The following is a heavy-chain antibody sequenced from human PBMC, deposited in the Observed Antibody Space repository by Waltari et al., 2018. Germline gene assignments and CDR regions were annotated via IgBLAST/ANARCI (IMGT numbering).Heavy chain of an antibody. CDR3: ARDGVLGYGSGSYSPASYYYYGMDV. CDR2: ISSSFNYI. J-gene: IGHJ6*02. D-gene: IGHD3-10*01. V-gene: IGHV3-21*02. CDR1: GFTFSHYN. Sequence: EVQLVESGGGLVKPGGSLRLSCAASGFTFSHYNMNWVRQAPGKGLGWVSSISSSFNYIDYADSVEGRFTISRDNAKDSLSLQMNSLRAEDTAVYYCARDGVLGYGSGSYSPASYYYYGMDVWGQGTTVTVSS.